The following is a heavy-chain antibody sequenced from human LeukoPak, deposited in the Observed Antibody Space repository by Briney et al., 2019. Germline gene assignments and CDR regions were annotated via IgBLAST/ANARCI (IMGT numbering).Heavy chain of an antibody. D-gene: IGHD6-13*01. J-gene: IGHJ5*02. CDR2: ISSSSSYI. V-gene: IGHV3-21*04. CDR1: GFTFSSYS. Sequence: GGSLRLSCAASGFTFSSYSMNWVRQAPGKGLEWVSSISSSSSYIYYADSVKGRFTISRDNAKNSLYLQMNSLRAEDTAVYYCAYSSSRGRWFDPWGQGTLVTVSS. CDR3: AYSSSRGRWFDP.